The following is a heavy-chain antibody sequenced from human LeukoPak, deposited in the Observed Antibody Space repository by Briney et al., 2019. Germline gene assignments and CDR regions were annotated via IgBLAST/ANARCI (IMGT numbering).Heavy chain of an antibody. CDR3: AKDFEAARPYYFDY. CDR1: GFTFSSYG. V-gene: IGHV3-30*02. Sequence: GGSLRLSCAASGFTFSSYGMHWVRQAPGKGLEWVAFIRYDGSNKYYADSVKGRFTISRDNSKNTLYLQMNSLRAEDTAVYYCAKDFEAARPYYFDYWGQGTLVTVSS. D-gene: IGHD6-6*01. J-gene: IGHJ4*02. CDR2: IRYDGSNK.